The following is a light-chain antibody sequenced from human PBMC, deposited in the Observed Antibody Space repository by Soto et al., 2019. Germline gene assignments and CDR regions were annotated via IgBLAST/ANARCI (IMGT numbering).Light chain of an antibody. J-gene: IGKJ1*01. V-gene: IGKV1-5*03. Sequence: DVQMTQSPSTLSASVGDRVTITCRASQSISTWLAWYQQKPGKAPKLLIYKASGLESGVTSRFSGSGSGTEFTLTISSLQPDDFATYYCQQYNTYSWTFGQGTKVEIK. CDR1: QSISTW. CDR2: KAS. CDR3: QQYNTYSWT.